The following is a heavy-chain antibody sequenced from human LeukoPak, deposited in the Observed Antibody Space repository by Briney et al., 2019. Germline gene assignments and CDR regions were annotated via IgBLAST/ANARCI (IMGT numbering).Heavy chain of an antibody. D-gene: IGHD5-18*01. V-gene: IGHV3-74*01. CDR3: ASPSNRYGWYYYYMDV. J-gene: IGHJ6*03. Sequence: GGSLRLSCAASGFPFTSYSMHWVRQAPGKGLVWVSRINSDGSSTGYADSVKGRFTISRDNAKNSLYLQMNSLRAEDTAVYYCASPSNRYGWYYYYMDVWGKGTTVTVSS. CDR2: INSDGSST. CDR1: GFPFTSYS.